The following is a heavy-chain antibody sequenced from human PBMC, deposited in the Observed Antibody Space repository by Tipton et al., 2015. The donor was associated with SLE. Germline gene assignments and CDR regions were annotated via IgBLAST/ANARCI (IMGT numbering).Heavy chain of an antibody. CDR2: IYTSGST. CDR3: ARDHPVAGPFDY. D-gene: IGHD6-19*01. V-gene: IGHV4-4*07. CDR1: GGSISNYY. Sequence: LRLSCTVSGGSISNYYWSWIRQPAGKGLEWIERIYTSGSTNYNPSLQSRVTMSVDPSKNQFSLKLSSVTAADTAVYYCARDHPVAGPFDYWGQGTLVTVSS. J-gene: IGHJ4*02.